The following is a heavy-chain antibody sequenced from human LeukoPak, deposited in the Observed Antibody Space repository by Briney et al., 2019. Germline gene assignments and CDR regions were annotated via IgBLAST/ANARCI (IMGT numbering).Heavy chain of an antibody. V-gene: IGHV3-11*01. CDR1: GFTFSDYY. D-gene: IGHD3-10*01. J-gene: IGHJ4*02. CDR3: ARDREVTSYYFDY. CDR2: MNSGGGTI. Sequence: GGSLRLSCAASGFTFSDYYMSWIRQTPGKGLEWVSHMNSGGGTIYYADSVKGRFTISRDNAKNSLFLQMNSLRAEDTARYYCARDREVTSYYFDYWGQGTLVTVSS.